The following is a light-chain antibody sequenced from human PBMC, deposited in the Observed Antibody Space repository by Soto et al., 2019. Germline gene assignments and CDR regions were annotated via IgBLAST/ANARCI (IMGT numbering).Light chain of an antibody. V-gene: IGLV2-14*01. CDR3: SSYTSSSTPRV. CDR1: SSDVGGYNY. J-gene: IGLJ1*01. CDR2: DVS. Sequence: QSALTRPASVSGSPGQSITIACTGTSSDVGGYNYVSWYQQHPGKAPKLMIYDVSNRPSGVSNRFSGSKSGNTASLTISGLQAEDEADYYCSSYTSSSTPRVFGTGTKLTVL.